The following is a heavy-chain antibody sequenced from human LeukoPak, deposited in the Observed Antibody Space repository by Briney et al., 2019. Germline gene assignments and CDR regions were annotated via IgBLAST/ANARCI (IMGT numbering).Heavy chain of an antibody. V-gene: IGHV3-30*02. CDR2: IRYDGSNK. Sequence: GGSLRLSCAASGFTFSSYGMHWVRQAPGKGLEWVAFIRYDGSNKYYADSVKGRFTISRDNSKNTLYLQMNSLRDEDTAVYYCAKDGTSNYPVPYNWFDPWGQGTLVTVSS. CDR3: AKDGTSNYPVPYNWFDP. D-gene: IGHD1-7*01. J-gene: IGHJ5*02. CDR1: GFTFSSYG.